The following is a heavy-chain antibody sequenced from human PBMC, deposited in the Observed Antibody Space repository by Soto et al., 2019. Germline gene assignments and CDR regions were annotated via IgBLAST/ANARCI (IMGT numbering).Heavy chain of an antibody. CDR2: IIPIFGTA. CDR1: GGTFSSYA. CDR3: AREMYYYGSGDGPMVLYV. D-gene: IGHD3-10*01. J-gene: IGHJ6*02. V-gene: IGHV1-69*13. Sequence: SVKVSCKASGGTFSSYAISWVRQAPGQGLEWMGGIIPIFGTANYAQKFQGRVTITADESTSTACMELSSLRSEDTAVYYCAREMYYYGSGDGPMVLYVWGQGTTVTVSS.